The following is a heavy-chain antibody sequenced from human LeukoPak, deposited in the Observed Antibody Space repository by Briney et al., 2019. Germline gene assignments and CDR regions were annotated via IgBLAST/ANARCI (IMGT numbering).Heavy chain of an antibody. CDR3: APRGDIEHSYGFGKWFDP. J-gene: IGHJ5*02. CDR1: GGSLCGYY. Sequence: SETLSLTCAIYGGSLCGYYWSWIRQPPGKGLEWIGEINHSGRTNYNASLKSRVTISVDTAKKQFSLKLSSVTAADTAVYYCAPRGDIEHSYGFGKWFDPWGQGTLVTVSS. V-gene: IGHV4-34*01. D-gene: IGHD5-18*01. CDR2: INHSGRT.